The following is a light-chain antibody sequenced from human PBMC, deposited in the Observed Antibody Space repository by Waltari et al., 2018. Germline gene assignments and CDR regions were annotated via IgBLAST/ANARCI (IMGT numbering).Light chain of an antibody. CDR1: QSVSDSF. CDR3: HQLSNWPPGEFT. CDR2: DTS. J-gene: IGKJ3*01. Sequence: ERVLTQSPATLSLSPGERATLSCRASQSVSDSFLAWFQQKTGQAPRLLIYDTSSSASGIPARFSGSASGTDFNLTISSLEPEDFAVYYCHQLSNWPPGEFTFGPGTKVDI. V-gene: IGKV3-11*01.